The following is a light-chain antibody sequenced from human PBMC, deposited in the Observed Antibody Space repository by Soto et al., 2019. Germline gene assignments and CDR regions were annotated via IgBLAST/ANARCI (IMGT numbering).Light chain of an antibody. CDR2: GAS. CDR1: QSVNDNY. CDR3: QQYAASPRT. Sequence: EIVLTQSPGTLSLSPRERATLSCRASQSVNDNYLAWYQHKPGQAPRLLIYGASNRAPGIPDRFSGSASGTDFTLTISRLEPEDFAIYYCQQYAASPRTFGQGTQVEVK. J-gene: IGKJ1*01. V-gene: IGKV3-20*01.